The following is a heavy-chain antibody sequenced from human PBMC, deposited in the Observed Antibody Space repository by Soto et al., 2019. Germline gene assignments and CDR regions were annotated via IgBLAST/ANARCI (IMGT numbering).Heavy chain of an antibody. V-gene: IGHV4-30-2*01. CDR3: ARQRGYSGYDSPWFDP. CDR1: GGSISSGGYS. J-gene: IGHJ5*02. D-gene: IGHD5-12*01. CDR2: IYHSGST. Sequence: TLSLTCAVSGGSISSGGYSWSWIRQPPGKGLEWIGYIYHSGSTYYNPSLKSRVTISVDRSKNQFSLKLSSVTAADTAVYYCARQRGYSGYDSPWFDPWGQGTLVTVSS.